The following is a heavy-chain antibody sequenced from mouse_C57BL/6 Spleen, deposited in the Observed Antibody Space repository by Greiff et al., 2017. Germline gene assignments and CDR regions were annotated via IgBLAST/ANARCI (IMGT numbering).Heavy chain of an antibody. CDR1: GFNITDYY. D-gene: IGHD2-10*02. CDR2: IDPADGDT. Sequence: VQLKQSGAELVKPGASVKLSCTASGFNITDYYMHWVKQRPEQGLEWIGRIDPADGDTKYAPKFQGKATITADTSSNTAYLQLSSLTSEDTAVYYCARVAYGNYGYWGQGTTLTVSS. V-gene: IGHV14-2*01. CDR3: ARVAYGNYGY. J-gene: IGHJ2*01.